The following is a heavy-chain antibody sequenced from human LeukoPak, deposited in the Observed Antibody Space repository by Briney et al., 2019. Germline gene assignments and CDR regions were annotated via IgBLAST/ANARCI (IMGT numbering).Heavy chain of an antibody. CDR3: ARACSGYDY. D-gene: IGHD5-12*01. V-gene: IGHV4-34*01. Sequence: PSETLSLTCAVYGGSFSGYYWSWIRQPPGKGLEWIGEINHSGSTNYNPSLKSRVTISVDTSKNQFSLKLSSVTAADTAVYYCARACSGYDYWGQGTLVTVSS. J-gene: IGHJ4*02. CDR2: INHSGST. CDR1: GGSFSGYY.